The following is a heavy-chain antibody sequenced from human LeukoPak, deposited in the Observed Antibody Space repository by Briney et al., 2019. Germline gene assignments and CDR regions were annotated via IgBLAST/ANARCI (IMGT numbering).Heavy chain of an antibody. CDR2: ISAYNGNT. CDR1: GYTFTSYG. Sequence: ASVKVSCKASGYTFTSYGISWVRQAPGQGLEWMGWISAYNGNTNYAQKLQGRVTMTTDTSTSTAYMELRSLRSDDTAVYYCARSYCSSTSCSLTDYWGQGTLVTVSS. D-gene: IGHD2-2*01. V-gene: IGHV1-18*01. CDR3: ARSYCSSTSCSLTDY. J-gene: IGHJ4*02.